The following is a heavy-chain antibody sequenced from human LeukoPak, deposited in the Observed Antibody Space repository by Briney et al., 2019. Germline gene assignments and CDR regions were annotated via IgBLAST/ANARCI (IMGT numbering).Heavy chain of an antibody. D-gene: IGHD2-2*01. J-gene: IGHJ4*02. CDR3: ARDLIVVAAPDY. CDR1: GFTFNSYA. CDR2: ISSSSSYI. Sequence: GGSLRLSCAAPGFTFNSYAMNWVRQAPGKGLEWVSSISSSSSYIYYADSVKGRFTISRDNAKNSLYLQMNSLRAEDTAVYYCARDLIVVAAPDYWGQGTLVTVSS. V-gene: IGHV3-21*01.